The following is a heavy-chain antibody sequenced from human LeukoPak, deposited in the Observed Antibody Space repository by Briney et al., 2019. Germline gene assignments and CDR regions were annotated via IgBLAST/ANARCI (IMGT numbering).Heavy chain of an antibody. CDR2: INPNSGGT. CDR3: ARGKPTTYYYGSGSYLSRQDAFDI. V-gene: IGHV1-2*06. CDR1: GYTFTGCY. D-gene: IGHD3-10*01. J-gene: IGHJ3*02. Sequence: ASVKVSCKASGYTFTGCYMHWVRQAPGQGLEWMGRINPNSGGTNYAQKFQGRVTMTRDTSISTAYMELSRLRSDDTAVYYCARGKPTTYYYGSGSYLSRQDAFDIWGQGTMVTVSS.